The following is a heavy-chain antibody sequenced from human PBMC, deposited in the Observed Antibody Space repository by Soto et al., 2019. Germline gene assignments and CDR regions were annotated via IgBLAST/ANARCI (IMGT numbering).Heavy chain of an antibody. Sequence: QVQLVQSGAEVKKPGSSVKVSCKASGGTFSSYAISWVRQAPGQGLEWMGGIIPIFGTANYAQKFQGRVTITADESTSTAYMELSSLRSEDTAVYYCARDDVSWVLRLPYGMDVWGQGTTVTVSS. CDR2: IIPIFGTA. CDR1: GGTFSSYA. V-gene: IGHV1-69*01. J-gene: IGHJ6*02. CDR3: ARDDVSWVLRLPYGMDV. D-gene: IGHD3-3*01.